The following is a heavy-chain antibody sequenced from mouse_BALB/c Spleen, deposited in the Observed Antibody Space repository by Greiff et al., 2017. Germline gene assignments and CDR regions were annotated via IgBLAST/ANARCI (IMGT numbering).Heavy chain of an antibody. V-gene: IGHV1-69*02. CDR1: GYTFTSYW. CDR3: TRFYDYDAYFDY. CDR2: IYPSDSYT. Sequence: QVQLQQSGAELVRPGASVKLSCKASGYTFTSYWINWVKQRPGQGLEWIGNIYPSDSYTNYNQKFKDKATLTVDKSSSTAYMQLSSPTSEDSAVYYCTRFYDYDAYFDYWGQGTTLTVSS. D-gene: IGHD2-4*01. J-gene: IGHJ2*01.